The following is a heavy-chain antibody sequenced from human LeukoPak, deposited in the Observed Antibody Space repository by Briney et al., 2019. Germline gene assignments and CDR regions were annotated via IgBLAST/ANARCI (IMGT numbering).Heavy chain of an antibody. Sequence: SVKVSCKASGGTFSSYAISWVRQAPGQGLEWMGGIIPIFGTANYAQKFQGRVTITADESTSAAYMELSSLRSEDTAVYYCARDSGNFHYDMDVWGQGTTVIVSS. V-gene: IGHV1-69*13. CDR2: IIPIFGTA. CDR1: GGTFSSYA. CDR3: ARDSGNFHYDMDV. J-gene: IGHJ6*02. D-gene: IGHD3-10*01.